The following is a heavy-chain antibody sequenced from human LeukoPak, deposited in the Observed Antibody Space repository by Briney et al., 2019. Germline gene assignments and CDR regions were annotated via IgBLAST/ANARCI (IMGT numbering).Heavy chain of an antibody. CDR3: ARFSRGGSGSYENWFGP. V-gene: IGHV4-4*07. D-gene: IGHD3-10*01. Sequence: SETLSLTCTVSGGSVSSYYWSWIRQPAGKGLEGVGHFYSSGSTNYNPSLKSRVSMSVDTSKNQFSLKLSSVTAADTAVYYCARFSRGGSGSYENWFGPWGQGTLVTVSS. CDR2: FYSSGST. CDR1: GGSVSSYY. J-gene: IGHJ5*02.